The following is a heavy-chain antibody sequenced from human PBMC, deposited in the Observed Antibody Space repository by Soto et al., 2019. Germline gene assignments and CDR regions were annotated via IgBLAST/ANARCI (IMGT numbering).Heavy chain of an antibody. CDR3: ASSLRFLERFFDY. J-gene: IGHJ4*02. V-gene: IGHV4-34*01. D-gene: IGHD3-3*01. CDR2: INHSEST. CDR1: GGSFSGYY. Sequence: QVHLQQWGARVLKPSETLSLTCAVDGGSFSGYYWSWIRQPPGKGLEWIGEINHSESTNYNPSLKSRITISLDMSKNLFSLKLSSVTAAGAAGYYCASSLRFLERFFDYWGQGTLVTVSS.